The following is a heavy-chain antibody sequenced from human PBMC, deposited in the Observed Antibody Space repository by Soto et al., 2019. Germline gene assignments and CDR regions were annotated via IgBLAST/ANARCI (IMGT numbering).Heavy chain of an antibody. CDR2: ISYDGSNK. CDR1: GFTFSSYG. CDR3: AKDICSSTSCYTSAPHYYYGMDV. V-gene: IGHV3-30*18. D-gene: IGHD2-2*02. Sequence: RGSLRLSCAASGFTFSSYGMHWVRQAPGKGLEWVAVISYDGSNKYYADSVKGRFTISRDNSKNTLYLQMNSLRAEDTAVYYCAKDICSSTSCYTSAPHYYYGMDVWGQGTTVTVSS. J-gene: IGHJ6*02.